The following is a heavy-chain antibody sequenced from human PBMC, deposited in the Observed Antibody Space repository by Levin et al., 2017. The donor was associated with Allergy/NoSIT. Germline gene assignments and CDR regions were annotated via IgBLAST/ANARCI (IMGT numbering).Heavy chain of an antibody. D-gene: IGHD2-15*01. J-gene: IGHJ6*02. CDR1: GYTFTSYG. CDR3: ARDSHCSGGSCYSWRYYYYGMDV. Sequence: ASVKVSCKASGYTFTSYGISWVRQAPGQGLEWMGWISAYNGNTNYAQKLQGRVTMTTDTSTSTAYMELRSLRSDDTAVYYCARDSHCSGGSCYSWRYYYYGMDVWGQGTTVTVSS. V-gene: IGHV1-18*01. CDR2: ISAYNGNT.